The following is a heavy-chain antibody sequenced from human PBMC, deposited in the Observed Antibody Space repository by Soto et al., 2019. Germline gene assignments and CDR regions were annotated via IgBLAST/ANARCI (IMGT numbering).Heavy chain of an antibody. J-gene: IGHJ6*02. CDR3: ARSGPLLRYFDWLLSPRGTMDV. D-gene: IGHD3-9*01. V-gene: IGHV4-34*01. Sequence: KPSETLSLTCAVYGGSLSGDYWSWIRQPPGKGLEWIGEINHSASTNYNPYLKSRVTISVDTSKNQFSLKLSSVTAADTAVYYCARSGPLLRYFDWLLSPRGTMDVWGQGTTVTVSS. CDR2: INHSAST. CDR1: GGSLSGDY.